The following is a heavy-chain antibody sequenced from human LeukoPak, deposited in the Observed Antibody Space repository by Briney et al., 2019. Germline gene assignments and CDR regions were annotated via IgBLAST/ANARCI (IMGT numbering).Heavy chain of an antibody. CDR3: ARDVHGDYGSGWFDP. D-gene: IGHD4-17*01. CDR2: IMPLFGTA. J-gene: IGHJ5*02. Sequence: SVRVSCKASGGTFSSYAISWVRQAPGQGLEWLGGIMPLFGTAGYAQKFQGRVTITKDESTRTVYLELTSLTSDDTAVYYCARDVHGDYGSGWFDPWGQGTLVSVSS. CDR1: GGTFSSYA. V-gene: IGHV1-69*05.